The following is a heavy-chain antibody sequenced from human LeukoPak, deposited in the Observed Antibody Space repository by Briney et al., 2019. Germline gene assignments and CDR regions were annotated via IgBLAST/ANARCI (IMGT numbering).Heavy chain of an antibody. J-gene: IGHJ4*02. CDR2: INHSGST. CDR1: GGSFSGYY. V-gene: IGHV4-34*01. CDR3: ARTEWDLFDY. D-gene: IGHD1-26*01. Sequence: SETLSLTCAVYGGSFSGYYWSWIRQPPGKGQEWIGEINHSGSTNYNPSLKSRVTISVDTSKNQFSLKLSSVTAADTAVYYCARTEWDLFDYWGKGTLVTVSS.